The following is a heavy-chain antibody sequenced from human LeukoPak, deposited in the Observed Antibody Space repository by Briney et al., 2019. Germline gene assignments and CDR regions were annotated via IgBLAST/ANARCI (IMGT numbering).Heavy chain of an antibody. D-gene: IGHD2/OR15-2a*01. Sequence: PGGSLRLSCAASGFTSSSYWMHWVRQAPGKGLVWVSRITSDGSNTRYADSVKGRFTISRDNAKNTLYLQMNSLRADDTAVYYCAAFGDYADYWGQGTLVTVSS. V-gene: IGHV3-74*01. CDR3: AAFGDYADY. CDR2: ITSDGSNT. CDR1: GFTSSSYW. J-gene: IGHJ4*02.